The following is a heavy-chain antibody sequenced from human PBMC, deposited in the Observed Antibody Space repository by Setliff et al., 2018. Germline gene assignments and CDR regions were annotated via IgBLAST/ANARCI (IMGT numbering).Heavy chain of an antibody. D-gene: IGHD6-19*01. CDR2: ITYDGSNK. V-gene: IGHV3-30*01. CDR3: ARGGYSSRWYDHGRGLDY. CDR1: GFTFSSYA. Sequence: GGSLRLSCAASGFTFSSYAMHWVRQAPGKGLEWVAVITYDGSNKFYADSVRGRFTISRDISKNTLYVQMNSLRPEDSALYSCARGGYSSRWYDHGRGLDYWGQGTLVTVSS. J-gene: IGHJ4*02.